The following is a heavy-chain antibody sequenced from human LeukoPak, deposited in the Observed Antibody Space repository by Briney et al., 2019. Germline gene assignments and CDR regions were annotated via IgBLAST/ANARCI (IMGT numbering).Heavy chain of an antibody. CDR3: ARARMTTVTPYYFDY. V-gene: IGHV1-69*04. J-gene: IGHJ4*02. Sequence: VASVKVSCKASGGTFSSYAISWVRQAPAQGLEWMGRIIPILGIANYAQTFQGRVTITADKSTSTAYMELSSLRSEDTAVYYCARARMTTVTPYYFDYWGQGTLVTVSS. D-gene: IGHD4-17*01. CDR2: IIPILGIA. CDR1: GGTFSSYA.